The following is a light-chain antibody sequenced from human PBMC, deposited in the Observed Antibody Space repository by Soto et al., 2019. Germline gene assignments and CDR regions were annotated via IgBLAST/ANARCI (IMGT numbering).Light chain of an antibody. V-gene: IGKV3-15*01. CDR3: QQYNNWPRT. J-gene: IGKJ1*01. Sequence: IMMTQSPATLSMSPGERATLSFRASQSVSSNLAWYQQKPGQAPRLLIYGASTRATGIPARFSGSGSGTEFTLTISSLQSEDFAVYYCQQYNNWPRTFGQGTMV. CDR1: QSVSSN. CDR2: GAS.